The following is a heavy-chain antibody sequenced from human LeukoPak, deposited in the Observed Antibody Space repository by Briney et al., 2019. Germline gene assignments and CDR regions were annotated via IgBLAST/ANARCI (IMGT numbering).Heavy chain of an antibody. Sequence: PGGSLRLSCAASGFTFSSYAMSWVRQAPGKGLEWVSAISGSGGSTYYADSVKGRFTISRDNSKNTLYLQMNSLRAEDTAVYYCAKAPGPGYYYYMDVWGKGTTVTVSS. V-gene: IGHV3-23*01. CDR1: GFTFSSYA. J-gene: IGHJ6*03. CDR3: AKAPGPGYYYYMDV. CDR2: ISGSGGST.